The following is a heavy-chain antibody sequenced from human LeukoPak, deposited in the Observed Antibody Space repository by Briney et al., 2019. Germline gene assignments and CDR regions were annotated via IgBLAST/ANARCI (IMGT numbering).Heavy chain of an antibody. V-gene: IGHV3-7*01. CDR1: GFTFGSYW. CDR3: ARNWSPYYYDSSGYLLFDY. CDR2: IKQDGSEK. J-gene: IGHJ4*02. D-gene: IGHD3-22*01. Sequence: GGSLRLSCAASGFTFGSYWMSWVRQAPGKGLEWVANIKQDGSEKYYVDSVKGRFTISRDNAKNSLYLQMNSLRAEDTAVYYCARNWSPYYYDSSGYLLFDYWGQGTLVTVSS.